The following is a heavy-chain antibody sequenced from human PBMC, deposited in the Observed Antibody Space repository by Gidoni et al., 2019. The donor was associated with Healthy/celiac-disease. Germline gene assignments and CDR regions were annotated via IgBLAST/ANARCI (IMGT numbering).Heavy chain of an antibody. Sequence: QVQLVASGGGVVQPGRSLILSCAASGFTCSSYGMHWVRQAQGKGLVWEAVIWYDGSNKYYADSVKGRFTSARDNSKNTRYLQMNSLRAEETAVYYCARDRATGSMDVWGQGTTVTVSS. D-gene: IGHD5-12*01. V-gene: IGHV3-33*01. CDR3: ARDRATGSMDV. CDR1: GFTCSSYG. J-gene: IGHJ6*02. CDR2: IWYDGSNK.